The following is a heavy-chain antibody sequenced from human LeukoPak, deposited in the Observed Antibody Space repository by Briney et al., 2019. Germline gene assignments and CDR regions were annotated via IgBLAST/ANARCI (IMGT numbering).Heavy chain of an antibody. Sequence: SETLSLTCTVSGGSISSYYWSWIRQPPGKGLEWIGYIYYSGSTYYNPSLKSRVTISVDTSKNQFSLKLSSVTAADTAVYYCARVAVAGSPFDYWGQGTLVTVSS. J-gene: IGHJ4*02. D-gene: IGHD6-19*01. CDR2: IYYSGST. CDR3: ARVAVAGSPFDY. V-gene: IGHV4-59*08. CDR1: GGSISSYY.